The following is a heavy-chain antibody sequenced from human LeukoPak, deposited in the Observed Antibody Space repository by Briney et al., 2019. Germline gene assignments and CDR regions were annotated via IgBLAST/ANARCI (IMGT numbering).Heavy chain of an antibody. CDR3: SQEKPVAEAGV. CDR2: ISGSGVGT. CDR1: GFTFSSYV. V-gene: IGHV3-23*01. D-gene: IGHD2-21*01. Sequence: GGSLRLSCAASGFTFSSYVMSWVRQAPGKGLEWVSAISGSGVGTYYADSVKGRFTISRDNSKNTLYLQMSGLRADDTAVYYCSQEKPVAEAGVWGQGTLVTVSS. J-gene: IGHJ4*02.